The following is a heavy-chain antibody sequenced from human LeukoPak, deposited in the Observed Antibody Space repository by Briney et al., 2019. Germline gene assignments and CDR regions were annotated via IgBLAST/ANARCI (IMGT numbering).Heavy chain of an antibody. CDR2: IYTSGST. Sequence: PSETLSLTCTVSGGSISSGSYYWSRIRQPAGKGLEWIGRIYTSGSTNYNPSLKSRVTISVDTSKNQFSLKLSSVTAADTAVYYCAREEVKRITIFGVVAITLDYWGQGTLVTVSS. D-gene: IGHD3-3*01. CDR1: GGSISSGSYY. CDR3: AREEVKRITIFGVVAITLDY. V-gene: IGHV4-61*02. J-gene: IGHJ4*02.